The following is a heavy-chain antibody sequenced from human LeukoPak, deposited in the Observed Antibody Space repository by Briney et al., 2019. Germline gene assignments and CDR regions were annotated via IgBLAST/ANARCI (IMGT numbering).Heavy chain of an antibody. J-gene: IGHJ4*02. Sequence: SGGSLRLSCAASGFTFSSYAMPWVRQAPGKGLERVAVISYDGSNKYYADSVKGRFTISRDNSKNTLYLQMTSLRAEDTAVYYCARGFGELLEDFDYWGQGTLVTVSS. D-gene: IGHD3-10*01. CDR3: ARGFGELLEDFDY. CDR1: GFTFSSYA. CDR2: ISYDGSNK. V-gene: IGHV3-30*04.